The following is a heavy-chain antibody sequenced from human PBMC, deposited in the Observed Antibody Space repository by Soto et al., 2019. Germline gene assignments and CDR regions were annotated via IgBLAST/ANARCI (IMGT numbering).Heavy chain of an antibody. CDR2: ISSNGGST. V-gene: IGHV3-64*01. D-gene: IGHD3-9*01. J-gene: IGHJ6*02. CDR1: GFTFSSYA. Sequence: EVQLVESGGGLVQPGGSLRLSCAASGFTFSSYAMHWVRQAPGKGLEYVSAISSNGGSTYYANSVKGRFTISRDNSKNTLYLQMGSLRAEDMAVYYCAREGVGYDILTGYRYYYYYGMDVWGQGTTVTVSS. CDR3: AREGVGYDILTGYRYYYYYGMDV.